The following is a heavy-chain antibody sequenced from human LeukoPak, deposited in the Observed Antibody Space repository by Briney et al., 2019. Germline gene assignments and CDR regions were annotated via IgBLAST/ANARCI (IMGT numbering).Heavy chain of an antibody. Sequence: SETLSLTCTVSGGSISSSSYYWGWIRQPPGKGLEWIGSIYYSGSTYYNPSLKSRVTISVDTSKNQFSLQLSSVTAADTAVYYCARHCSSTSCYYASDYWGQGTLVTVSS. CDR2: IYYSGST. V-gene: IGHV4-39*01. CDR1: GGSISSSSYY. CDR3: ARHCSSTSCYYASDY. J-gene: IGHJ4*02. D-gene: IGHD2-2*01.